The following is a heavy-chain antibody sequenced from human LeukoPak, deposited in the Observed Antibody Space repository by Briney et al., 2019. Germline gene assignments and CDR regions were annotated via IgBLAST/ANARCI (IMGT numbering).Heavy chain of an antibody. Sequence: GGSLRLSCAASGFTFSNYGMHWVRQAPGKGLEWVAVISYDGNNKYCLDSVKGRFTISRDNSKKTLYLQMNALRPEDTAVYFCAKAPAQCLVLRDWGQGTLVTVSS. CDR2: ISYDGNNK. V-gene: IGHV3-30*18. CDR3: AKAPAQCLVLRD. CDR1: GFTFSNYG. D-gene: IGHD6-19*01. J-gene: IGHJ4*02.